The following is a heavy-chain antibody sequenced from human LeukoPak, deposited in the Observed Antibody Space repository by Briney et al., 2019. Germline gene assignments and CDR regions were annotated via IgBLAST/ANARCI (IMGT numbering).Heavy chain of an antibody. J-gene: IGHJ3*01. CDR2: IRVGDVT. CDR1: GFAVSNKF. CDR3: AREDNEGATDDGFDV. D-gene: IGHD1-26*01. V-gene: IGHV3-53*01. Sequence: GGSLRLSCAASGFAVSNKFMYWVRQAPGKGLEWVSVIRVGDVTHYADSVKGRFTTSRDSSKNTVYLQMESLRVEDTAVYYCAREDNEGATDDGFDVWGHGTVVTVSS.